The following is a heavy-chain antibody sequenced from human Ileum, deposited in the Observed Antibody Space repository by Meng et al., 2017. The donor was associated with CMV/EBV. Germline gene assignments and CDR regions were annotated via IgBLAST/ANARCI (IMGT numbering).Heavy chain of an antibody. D-gene: IGHD5-18*01. Sequence: ASVFTFTSFAMAWVRQIPGKGLEWVARISASGGNTNYADSVKGRFTISRDNSKNMLDLQMNSLRAEDTAVYFCVKEQIYTYPAFDFWGQGTLVTVSS. V-gene: IGHV3-23*01. CDR2: ISASGGNT. CDR3: VKEQIYTYPAFDF. CDR1: VFTFTSFA. J-gene: IGHJ4*02.